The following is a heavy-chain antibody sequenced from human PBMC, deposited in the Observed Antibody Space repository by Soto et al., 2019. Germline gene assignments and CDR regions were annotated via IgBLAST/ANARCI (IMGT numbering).Heavy chain of an antibody. CDR3: ARDQAAAVLDN. CDR1: GFTFSSYS. V-gene: IGHV3-21*01. D-gene: IGHD6-13*01. J-gene: IGHJ4*01. Sequence: GGSLRLSCAASGFTFSSYSMNWVRQAPGKGLEWVSSISSSSRYIDYADSVKGRFTISRDNAKNSLYLQMNSLRAEDTAVYYCARDQAAAVLDNWGHGTLVTVSS. CDR2: ISSSSRYI.